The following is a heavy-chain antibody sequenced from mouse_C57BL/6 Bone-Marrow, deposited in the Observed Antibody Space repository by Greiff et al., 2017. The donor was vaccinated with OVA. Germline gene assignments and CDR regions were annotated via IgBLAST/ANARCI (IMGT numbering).Heavy chain of an antibody. J-gene: IGHJ2*01. CDR2: IYPRSGNT. V-gene: IGHV1-81*01. Sequence: QVQLQQSGAELARPGASVKLSCKASGYTFTSYGISWVKQRTGQGLEWIGEIYPRSGNTYYNEKFKGKATLTADKSSSTAYMELRSLTSEDSAVYFCARTHYSSSKGYYFDYWGQGTTLTVSS. D-gene: IGHD1-1*01. CDR3: ARTHYSSSKGYYFDY. CDR1: GYTFTSYG.